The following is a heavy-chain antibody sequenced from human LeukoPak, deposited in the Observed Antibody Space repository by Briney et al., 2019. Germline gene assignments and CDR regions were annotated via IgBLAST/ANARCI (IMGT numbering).Heavy chain of an antibody. J-gene: IGHJ4*02. CDR3: ARDFGWISGLDY. CDR2: ISYDGSNK. CDR1: GFTFSDYY. D-gene: IGHD2-2*03. V-gene: IGHV3-30-3*01. Sequence: AGGSLRLSCAASGFTFSDYYMSWIRQAPGEGLEWVVVISYDGSNKYYADSVKGRFTISRDNSKNTLFLQMNSLRGEDTTVYYCARDFGWISGLDYWGQGTLVTVSS.